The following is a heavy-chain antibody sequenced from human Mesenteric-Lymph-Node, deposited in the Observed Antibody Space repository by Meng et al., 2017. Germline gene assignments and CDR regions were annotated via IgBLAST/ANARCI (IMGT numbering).Heavy chain of an antibody. V-gene: IGHV6-1*01. CDR1: GASVSSNSAA. D-gene: IGHD3-9*01. J-gene: IGHJ5*02. CDR2: TYYRSKWYN. Sequence: SCAISGASVSSNSAAWNWIRQSPSRGLEWLGRTYYRSKWYNDYAVSVKSRITINPDTSKNQFSLQLNSVTPEDTAVYYCARDYDILTGYYSPGWFDPWGQGTLVTVSS. CDR3: ARDYDILTGYYSPGWFDP.